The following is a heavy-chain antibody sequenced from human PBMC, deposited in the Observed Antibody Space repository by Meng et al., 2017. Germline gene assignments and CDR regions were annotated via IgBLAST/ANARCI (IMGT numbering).Heavy chain of an antibody. J-gene: IGHJ4*02. CDR1: ASTSPDYY. V-gene: IGHV1-2*06. Sequence: LVQSVREVKKPGASVKVSRTPPASTSPDYYIHWVRQAPGQGLEWMGRIDPKNGDTHYPKKFQGRVTMTGDTSISTAYMDLSGLRSDDTAVYYCARDEDISAAGKLFGDYWGQGTLVTVSS. CDR3: ARDEDISAAGKLFGDY. D-gene: IGHD6-13*01. CDR2: IDPKNGDT.